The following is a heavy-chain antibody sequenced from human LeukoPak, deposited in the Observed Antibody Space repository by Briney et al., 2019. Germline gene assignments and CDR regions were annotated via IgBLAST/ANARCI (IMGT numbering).Heavy chain of an antibody. D-gene: IGHD3-10*01. CDR2: ISGGGGIT. V-gene: IGHV3-23*01. CDR3: AKDTFSESRYGVLDS. Sequence: EGSLRLSCAASGFTFSSYAMSWVRQAPGKGLEWVSAISGGGGITYYADSVKGRFTISRDNSKNTLYLQMSSLRAEDTAVYYCAKDTFSESRYGVLDSWGQGTLVTISS. J-gene: IGHJ4*02. CDR1: GFTFSSYA.